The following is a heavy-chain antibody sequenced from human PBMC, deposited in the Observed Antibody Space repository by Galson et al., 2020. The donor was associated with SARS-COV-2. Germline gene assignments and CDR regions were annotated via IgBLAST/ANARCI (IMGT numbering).Heavy chain of an antibody. CDR1: GYTFTTFY. J-gene: IGHJ4*02. CDR2: ISPYNSNT. V-gene: IGHV1-18*01. Sequence: ASVKVSCKASGYTFTTFYTTWVRQAPGQGLEWMGKISPYNSNTNYTEKLQGRVTMTTDTSTSTAYMELRSLTSDDTAVYYCARSLSLGDCSGGSCFFYWGQGTLVTVSS. CDR3: ARSLSLGDCSGGSCFFY. D-gene: IGHD2-15*01.